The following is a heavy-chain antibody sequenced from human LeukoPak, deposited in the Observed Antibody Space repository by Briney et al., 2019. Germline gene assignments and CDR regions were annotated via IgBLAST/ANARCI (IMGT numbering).Heavy chain of an antibody. CDR2: IYYTRTT. Sequence: PSETLSLTCTVSGGSISGTYYWSWIRQPPGKGLEWIGYIYYTRTTDSNPSLKSRVTISLDTSKNQFSLNLSSVTAADTAVYYCARRWVYDKRAFDAWGQGTMVTVSS. CDR3: ARRWVYDKRAFDA. CDR1: GGSISGTYY. J-gene: IGHJ3*01. D-gene: IGHD3-16*01. V-gene: IGHV4-59*08.